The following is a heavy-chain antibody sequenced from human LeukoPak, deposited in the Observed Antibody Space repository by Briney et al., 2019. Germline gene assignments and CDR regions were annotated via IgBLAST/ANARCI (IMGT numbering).Heavy chain of an antibody. J-gene: IGHJ6*03. Sequence: AYTFNINNHPMSWGHQAQGKGLKGSSSTSSSGSSTFFADHVKGRFTISRDNAKNSLSLQMTTLQAEETAVYYCARRSPGTSSLFYNYMDVWGKGTTVTVSS. CDR2: TSSSGSST. CDR1: TFNINNHP. CDR3: ARRSPGTSSLFYNYMDV. D-gene: IGHD1-26*01. V-gene: IGHV3-23*01.